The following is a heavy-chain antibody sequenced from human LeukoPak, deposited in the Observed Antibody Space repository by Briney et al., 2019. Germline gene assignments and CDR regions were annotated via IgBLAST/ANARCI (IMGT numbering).Heavy chain of an antibody. CDR3: ARDFGPFDY. V-gene: IGHV4-34*01. Sequence: PGGSLRLSCAASGFTFSSYGMSWVRQAPGKGLEWIGEINHSGSTNYNPSLKSRVTISVDTSKNQFSLKLSSVTAADTAVYYCARDFGPFDYWGQGTLVTVSS. CDR1: GFTFSSYG. J-gene: IGHJ4*02. CDR2: INHSGST. D-gene: IGHD3-3*01.